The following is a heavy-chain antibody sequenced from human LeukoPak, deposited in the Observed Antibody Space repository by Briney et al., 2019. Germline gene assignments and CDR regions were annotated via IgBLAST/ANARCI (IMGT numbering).Heavy chain of an antibody. CDR3: ARDRTRYDRLGCYYYFDY. V-gene: IGHV4-30-4*01. Sequence: SETLSLTCTVSGDSISGDYYWSWVRQSPEKGLEWIGYVHHSGNTYYNPSLKSRLTISVDTSKNQFSLRLASVTAADTAVYFCARDRTRYDRLGCYYYFDYWGQGTLVTVSS. CDR1: GDSISGDYY. D-gene: IGHD5-12*01. CDR2: VHHSGNT. J-gene: IGHJ4*02.